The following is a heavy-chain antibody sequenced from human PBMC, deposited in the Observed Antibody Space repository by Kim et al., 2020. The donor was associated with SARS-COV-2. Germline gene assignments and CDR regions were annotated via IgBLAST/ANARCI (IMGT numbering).Heavy chain of an antibody. D-gene: IGHD6-13*01. CDR2: NT. V-gene: IGHV5-51*01. CDR3: AKYAPGQHLDP. Sequence: NTSYSPSFQGQVTISTDKSISTAYLQWSSLKASDADMYYCAKYAPGQHLDPWGQGTLVTVSS. J-gene: IGHJ5*02.